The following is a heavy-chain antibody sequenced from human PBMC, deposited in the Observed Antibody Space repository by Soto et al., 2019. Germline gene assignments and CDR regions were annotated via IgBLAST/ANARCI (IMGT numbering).Heavy chain of an antibody. CDR3: ASGASYYDSSGYLDY. V-gene: IGHV1-46*01. CDR2: INPSGGST. CDR1: GYTFTSYY. Sequence: ASVKVSCKASGYTFTSYYMHWVRQAPGQGLEWMGIINPSGGSTSYAQKFQGRVTMTRDTSTSTVYMELSSLRSEDTAVYYCASGASYYDSSGYLDYWGQGTLVTVSS. J-gene: IGHJ4*02. D-gene: IGHD3-22*01.